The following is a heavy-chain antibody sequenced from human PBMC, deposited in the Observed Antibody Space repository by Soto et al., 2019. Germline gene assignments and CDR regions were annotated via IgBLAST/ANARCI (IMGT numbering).Heavy chain of an antibody. CDR2: TSAYMVT. CDR1: GYTFTSSG. J-gene: IGHJ4*02. CDR3: ARDSSGRANFDY. D-gene: IGHD6-19*01. V-gene: IGHV1-18*01. Sequence: QVQLVQSGGEVKKPGASVKVSCKASGYTFTSSGISWVRQAPGQGLEWMGWTSAYMVTNYAQKFQGRVTMTTDTSTSTAYMELRSRRSDDTAVYYCARDSSGRANFDYWGQGTLVTVSS.